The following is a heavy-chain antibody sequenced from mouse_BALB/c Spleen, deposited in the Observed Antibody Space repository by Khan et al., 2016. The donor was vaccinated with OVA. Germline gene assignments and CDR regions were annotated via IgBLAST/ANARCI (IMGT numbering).Heavy chain of an antibody. V-gene: IGHV5-6*01. Sequence: EVELVESGGDLVKPGGSLKLSCAASGFTFSSYSMSRVRQNLHRRQQGVASIISGSDNTDYPEIVKGRFTISRDNAKNTLYLQTGNLKSDDTAIYYCASHLSGSFDYWGQGTPVTVSA. CDR2: IISGSDNT. CDR3: ASHLSGSFDY. D-gene: IGHD1-3*01. CDR1: GFTFSSYS. J-gene: IGHJ3*01.